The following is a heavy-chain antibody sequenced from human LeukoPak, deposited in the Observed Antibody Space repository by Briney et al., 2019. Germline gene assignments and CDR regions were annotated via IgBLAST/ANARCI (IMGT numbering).Heavy chain of an antibody. CDR2: FDPEDGET. Sequence: ASVKVSCKVSGYTLTELSMHWVRQAPGKGLEWMGGFDPEDGETIYAQKFQGRVTMTEDTSTDTAYMELSSLRSEDTAVYYCATVRQLVGYFDYWGQGTLVTVSS. D-gene: IGHD6-6*01. J-gene: IGHJ4*02. CDR3: ATVRQLVGYFDY. CDR1: GYTLTELS. V-gene: IGHV1-24*01.